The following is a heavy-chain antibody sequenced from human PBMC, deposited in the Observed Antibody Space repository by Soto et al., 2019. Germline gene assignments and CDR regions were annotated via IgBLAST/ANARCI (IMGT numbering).Heavy chain of an antibody. CDR1: GGSISSGGYY. V-gene: IGHV4-31*03. D-gene: IGHD2-8*02. Sequence: SETLSLTCTVSGGSISSGGYYWSWIRQHPGKGLEWIGYIYYSGSTYYNPSLKSRVTISVDTPKNQFSLRLNSVTAADTAVYYCARDKITGLFDYWGQGTLVTVSS. CDR3: ARDKITGLFDY. J-gene: IGHJ4*02. CDR2: IYYSGST.